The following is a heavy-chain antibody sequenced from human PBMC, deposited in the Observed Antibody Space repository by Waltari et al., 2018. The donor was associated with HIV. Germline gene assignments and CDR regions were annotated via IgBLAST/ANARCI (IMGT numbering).Heavy chain of an antibody. J-gene: IGHJ6*02. D-gene: IGHD3-3*01. CDR2: ISWNSGDI. CDR1: GITSDDYA. CDR3: VKDGASTIFGVLNGMDV. V-gene: IGHV3-9*02. Sequence: EVQLVESGGGSVQPARSLRLSCTAYGITSDDYALHWVRQPPAKGLEWGSGISWNSGDIAYADSVKGRFTISRDNTKNSLFLQMNSVRVEDTALYYCVKDGASTIFGVLNGMDVWGQGTTVTVSS.